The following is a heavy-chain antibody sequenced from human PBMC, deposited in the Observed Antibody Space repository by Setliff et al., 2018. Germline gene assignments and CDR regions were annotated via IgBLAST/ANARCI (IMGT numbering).Heavy chain of an antibody. Sequence: GGSLRLSCVASGFTLSTYAMSWVRQAPGKGLEWVANIKQDGSEKYYVDSVKGRFTISRDNAKNSLYLQMNSLRAEDTAVYYCARDGGEYWGQGTLVTVSS. CDR2: IKQDGSEK. D-gene: IGHD3-16*01. CDR1: GFTLSTYA. J-gene: IGHJ4*02. CDR3: ARDGGEY. V-gene: IGHV3-7*01.